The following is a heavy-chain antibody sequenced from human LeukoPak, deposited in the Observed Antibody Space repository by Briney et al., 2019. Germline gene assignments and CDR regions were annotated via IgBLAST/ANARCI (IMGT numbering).Heavy chain of an antibody. Sequence: SETLSLTCTVSGGSISSYYWSWIRQPPGKGLEWIGYIYYSGSTNYNPSLKSRVTISVDTSKNQFSLKLSSVTAADTAVYYCARVTLYYGSGSYLIDYWGQGTLDTVSS. D-gene: IGHD3-10*01. V-gene: IGHV4-59*01. CDR2: IYYSGST. CDR3: ARVTLYYGSGSYLIDY. CDR1: GGSISSYY. J-gene: IGHJ4*02.